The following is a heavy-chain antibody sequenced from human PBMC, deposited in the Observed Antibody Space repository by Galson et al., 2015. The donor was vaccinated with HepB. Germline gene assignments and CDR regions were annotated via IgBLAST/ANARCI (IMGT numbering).Heavy chain of an antibody. Sequence: SLRLSCAASGFTFRSYEMNWVRQAPGKGLEWVSYISSSGSTIYYADSVKGRFTISRDNAKNSLYLQMNSLRAEDTAVYYCARGDCSSTSCFFDYWGQGTLVTVSS. D-gene: IGHD2-2*01. CDR2: ISSSGSTI. V-gene: IGHV3-48*03. CDR3: ARGDCSSTSCFFDY. CDR1: GFTFRSYE. J-gene: IGHJ4*02.